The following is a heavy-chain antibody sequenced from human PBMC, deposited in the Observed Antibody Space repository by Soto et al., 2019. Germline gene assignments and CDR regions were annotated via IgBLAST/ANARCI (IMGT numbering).Heavy chain of an antibody. Sequence: ALVKVSCKASGYTFTANYVHWVRQAPGQGLEWMGWINPHTGGTDYAQTFQGRVTMTRDTSISTAYMELSRLTSDDTAVYYCARYQYWSGYLDAWGKGTTVTVSS. D-gene: IGHD3-3*01. CDR1: GYTFTANY. CDR2: INPHTGGT. CDR3: ARYQYWSGYLDA. J-gene: IGHJ6*04. V-gene: IGHV1-2*02.